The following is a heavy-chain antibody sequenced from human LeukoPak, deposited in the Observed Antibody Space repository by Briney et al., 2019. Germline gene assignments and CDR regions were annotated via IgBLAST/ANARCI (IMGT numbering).Heavy chain of an antibody. Sequence: GASVKVSRKVSGYTLTELSMHWVRQAPGKGLEWMGGFDPEDGETIYAQKFQGRVTMTEDTSTDTAYMELSSLRSEDTAVYYCATARSYDFWSGYYGRYYFDYWGQGTLVTVSS. V-gene: IGHV1-24*01. CDR2: FDPEDGET. D-gene: IGHD3-3*01. J-gene: IGHJ4*02. CDR3: ATARSYDFWSGYYGRYYFDY. CDR1: GYTLTELS.